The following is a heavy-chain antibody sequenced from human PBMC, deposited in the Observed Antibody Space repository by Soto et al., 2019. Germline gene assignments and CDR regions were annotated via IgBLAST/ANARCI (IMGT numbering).Heavy chain of an antibody. V-gene: IGHV4-30-4*08. D-gene: IGHD4-4*01. CDR1: GGSFSGYY. CDR3: ATEGGAESTSFDY. J-gene: IGHJ4*02. CDR2: IYYSGST. Sequence: PSETLSLTCAVYGGSFSGYYWSWIRQPPGKGLEWIGYIYYSGSTYYNPSLKSRVTISVDTSKNQFSLKLSSVTAADTAVYYCATEGGAESTSFDYWGQGTLVTVSS.